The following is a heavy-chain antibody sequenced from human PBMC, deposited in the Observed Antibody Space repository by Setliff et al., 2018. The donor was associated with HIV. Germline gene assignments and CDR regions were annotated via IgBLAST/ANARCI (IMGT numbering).Heavy chain of an antibody. CDR1: GGSISSSSYY. CDR2: IHYSGST. Sequence: SETLSLTCTVSGGSISSSSYYWGWIRQPPGKGLEWIGSIHYSGSTYYNPSLKSRVTISVATSKFQFSLKLNSATAADTAVYYCARSYSSGSRYFQHWGQGILVTVS. J-gene: IGHJ1*01. D-gene: IGHD6-19*01. V-gene: IGHV4-39*01. CDR3: ARSYSSGSRYFQH.